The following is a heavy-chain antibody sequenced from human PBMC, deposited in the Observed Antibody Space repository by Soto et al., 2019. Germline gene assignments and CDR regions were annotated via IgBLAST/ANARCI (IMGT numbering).Heavy chain of an antibody. CDR1: GGTFSSYA. CDR3: ARGLVVAAAGTYYYYGMDV. Sequence: SVKVSCKASGGTFSSYAISWVRQAPGQGLDWMGGIIPIFGTANYAQKFQGRVTITADKSTSTAYMELSSLRSEDTAVYYCARGLVVAAAGTYYYYGMDVWGQGTTFTVSS. J-gene: IGHJ6*02. V-gene: IGHV1-69*06. D-gene: IGHD6-13*01. CDR2: IIPIFGTA.